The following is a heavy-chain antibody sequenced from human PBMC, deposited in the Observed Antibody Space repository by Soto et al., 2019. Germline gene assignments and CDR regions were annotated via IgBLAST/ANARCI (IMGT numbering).Heavy chain of an antibody. V-gene: IGHV3-23*01. CDR2: ISGSGGST. J-gene: IGHJ5*02. D-gene: IGHD3-9*01. Sequence: GGSLRLSCAASGFTFSSYAMSWVRQAPGKGLEWVSAISGSGGSTYYADSVKGRFTISRDNSKNTLYLQMNSLRAEDTAVYYCAKDAISVDTITVYDILTGYWFDPWGQGTLVTVSS. CDR3: AKDAISVDTITVYDILTGYWFDP. CDR1: GFTFSSYA.